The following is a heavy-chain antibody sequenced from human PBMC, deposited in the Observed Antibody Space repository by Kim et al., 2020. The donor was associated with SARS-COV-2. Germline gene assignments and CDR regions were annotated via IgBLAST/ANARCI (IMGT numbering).Heavy chain of an antibody. Sequence: GESLKISCKGSGYSFTRYWIGWVRQMPGKGLEWMGIIYPGDSDTRYSPSFQGQVTISADKSISTAYLQWSSLKASDTAMYYCARPNGYCSGGSCFDAFDIWGQGTMVTVSS. CDR1: GYSFTRYW. CDR3: ARPNGYCSGGSCFDAFDI. CDR2: IYPGDSDT. V-gene: IGHV5-51*01. D-gene: IGHD2-15*01. J-gene: IGHJ3*02.